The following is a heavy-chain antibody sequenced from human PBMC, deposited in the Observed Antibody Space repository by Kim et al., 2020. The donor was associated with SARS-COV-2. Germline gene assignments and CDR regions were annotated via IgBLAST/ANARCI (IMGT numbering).Heavy chain of an antibody. Sequence: SETLSLTCTVSGGSISSSSYYWGWIRQPPGKGLEWIGSIYYSGSTYYNPSLKSRVTISVDTSKNQFSLKLSSVTAADTAVYYCARRRRVEYSSSPGAPVNDIEDWFDPWGQGTLVTVSS. CDR2: IYYSGST. V-gene: IGHV4-39*01. CDR3: ARRRRVEYSSSPGAPVNDIEDWFDP. J-gene: IGHJ5*02. D-gene: IGHD6-6*01. CDR1: GGSISSSSYY.